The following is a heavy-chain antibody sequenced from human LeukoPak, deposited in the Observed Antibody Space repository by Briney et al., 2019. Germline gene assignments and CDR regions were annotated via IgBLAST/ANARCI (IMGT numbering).Heavy chain of an antibody. J-gene: IGHJ4*02. Sequence: GGSLRLSCAASGFTFNSHGMHWVRQAPGKGLEWVAFIRYDGTSKCYPDSVKGRFTISRDNSRNTLYLQMNSPRPEDTAVYYCAKGHEFGDRKYYFDYWGQGTLVTVSS. D-gene: IGHD2-21*01. CDR2: IRYDGTSK. V-gene: IGHV3-30*02. CDR1: GFTFNSHG. CDR3: AKGHEFGDRKYYFDY.